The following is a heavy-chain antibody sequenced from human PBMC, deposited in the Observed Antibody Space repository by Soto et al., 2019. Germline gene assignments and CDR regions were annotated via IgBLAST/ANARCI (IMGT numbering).Heavy chain of an antibody. CDR1: GGSFSNFG. J-gene: IGHJ4*02. D-gene: IGHD5-12*01. Sequence: ASVKVSCKASGGSFSNFGISWVRQAPGQGLEWMGGIVPVFGRPNYAQRFRGRLTITADESTSTGYMGLISLRSDDTAVYYCAREGSGYNFWGQGTQVTVSS. CDR2: IVPVFGRP. CDR3: AREGSGYNF. V-gene: IGHV1-69*13.